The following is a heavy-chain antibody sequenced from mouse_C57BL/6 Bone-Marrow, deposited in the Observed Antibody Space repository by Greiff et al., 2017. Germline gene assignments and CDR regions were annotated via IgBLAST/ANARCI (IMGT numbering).Heavy chain of an antibody. J-gene: IGHJ2*01. D-gene: IGHD1-1*01. Sequence: VQLQQSGAELVKPGASVKLSCTASGFNIKDYYMHWVKQRTEQGLEWIGRIDPEDGEPKYAPKFQGKATITADTSSNTAYLQLSSLTSEDTAVYYWARGGYGSSYDLDYWGKGTTLTVSS. CDR3: ARGGYGSSYDLDY. CDR2: IDPEDGEP. V-gene: IGHV14-2*01. CDR1: GFNIKDYY.